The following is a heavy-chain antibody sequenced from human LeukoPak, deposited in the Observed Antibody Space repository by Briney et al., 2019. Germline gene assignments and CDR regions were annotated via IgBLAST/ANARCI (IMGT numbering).Heavy chain of an antibody. Sequence: PSETLSLTCAVYGGSFSGYYWSWVRQAPGKGLEWVSAISGSGGSTYYADSVKGRFTISRDNSKNTLYLQMNSLRAEDTAVYYCAKAESYDSSGYYPKDDAFDIWGQGTMVTVSS. CDR1: GGSFSGYY. V-gene: IGHV3-23*01. D-gene: IGHD3-22*01. CDR2: ISGSGGST. CDR3: AKAESYDSSGYYPKDDAFDI. J-gene: IGHJ3*02.